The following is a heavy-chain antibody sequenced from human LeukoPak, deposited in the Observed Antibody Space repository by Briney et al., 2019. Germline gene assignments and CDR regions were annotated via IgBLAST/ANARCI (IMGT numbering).Heavy chain of an antibody. CDR2: IYTSGST. D-gene: IGHD3-22*01. CDR3: ARDLAYYDSSGYLRYFDH. Sequence: PSETLSLTCTVSGGSISSYYWSWLRQPAGKGLEWIGRIYTSGSTNYNPSLTSRVTMSLDTSKNQFSLKLSSVTAADTAVYYCARDLAYYDSSGYLRYFDHWGQGTLVTVSS. J-gene: IGHJ4*02. CDR1: GGSISSYY. V-gene: IGHV4-4*07.